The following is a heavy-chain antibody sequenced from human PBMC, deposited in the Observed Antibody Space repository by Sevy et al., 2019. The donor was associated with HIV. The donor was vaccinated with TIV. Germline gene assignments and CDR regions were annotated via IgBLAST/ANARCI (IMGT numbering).Heavy chain of an antibody. CDR1: GFTFSSYA. J-gene: IGHJ4*02. V-gene: IGHV3-30-3*01. Sequence: GGSLRLSCAASGFTFSSYAMHWVRQAPGKGLEWVAVISYDGSNKYYADSVKGRFTISRDNSKNTLYLQMNSLRAEDTAVYYCARDPDVLRFLEWLELGFDYWGQGTLVTVSS. CDR2: ISYDGSNK. CDR3: ARDPDVLRFLEWLELGFDY. D-gene: IGHD3-3*01.